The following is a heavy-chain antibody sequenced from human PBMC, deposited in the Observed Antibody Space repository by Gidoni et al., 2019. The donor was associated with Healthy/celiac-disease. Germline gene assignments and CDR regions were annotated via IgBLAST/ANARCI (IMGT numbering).Heavy chain of an antibody. CDR3: AKHGIITMVRGVPFDY. Sequence: EVQLLESGGGLVQPGGSLRLSCAASGCTFSSYAMSWVRQAPGKGLEWVSALSGSGGSTYYANSVKGRFTISRDNSKNTLYLQMNSLRAEDTAVYYCAKHGIITMVRGVPFDYWGQGTLVTVSS. V-gene: IGHV3-23*01. D-gene: IGHD3-10*01. CDR1: GCTFSSYA. J-gene: IGHJ4*02. CDR2: LSGSGGST.